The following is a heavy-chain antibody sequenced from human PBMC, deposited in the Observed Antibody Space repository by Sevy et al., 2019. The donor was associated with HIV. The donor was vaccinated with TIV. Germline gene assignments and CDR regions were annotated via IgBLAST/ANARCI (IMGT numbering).Heavy chain of an antibody. V-gene: IGHV3-23*01. CDR3: VKGDYDFWGLERNSYLGLHV. J-gene: IGHJ6*02. Sequence: GGSLRLSCTASGFTFSSYAMTWVRQAPGKGLEWVSVTNGRGFSTYYADSVKGRFTISRDNSKNTLSLQMEGLRGEGTGVYYCVKGDYDFWGLERNSYLGLHVGGQGTRVTVSS. D-gene: IGHD3-3*01. CDR2: TNGRGFST. CDR1: GFTFSSYA.